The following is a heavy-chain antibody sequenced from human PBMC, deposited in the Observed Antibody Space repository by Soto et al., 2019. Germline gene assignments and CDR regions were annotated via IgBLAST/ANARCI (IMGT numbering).Heavy chain of an antibody. J-gene: IGHJ4*02. CDR2: IYYSGAT. Sequence: QVQLQESGPGLVESSGTLSLTCEVSSGSISSGNWWSWVRQPPGKVLEWIGEIYYSGATNYDPSLKSRVKRTIDKSKDKLSLNMRSATAADTAVYYCARVFSSSSGWMYYFDFWGQGILVSVSS. D-gene: IGHD6-25*01. V-gene: IGHV4-4*02. CDR1: SGSISSGNW. CDR3: ARVFSSSSGWMYYFDF.